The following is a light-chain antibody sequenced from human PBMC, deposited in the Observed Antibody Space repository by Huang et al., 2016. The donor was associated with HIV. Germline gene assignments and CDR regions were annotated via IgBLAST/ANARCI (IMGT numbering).Light chain of an antibody. J-gene: IGKJ4*01. CDR1: QPIASD. V-gene: IGKV3-15*01. Sequence: EIVLTQSPATLSVTPGEGVTLSCRASQPIASDLAWYQHRLGQSPKLLIYGASTRATGIPPRFSGSGSGSDFTLSITDLQSEDFGLYCCQQYHSWSPLTFGGGTKVEIK. CDR2: GAS. CDR3: QQYHSWSPLT.